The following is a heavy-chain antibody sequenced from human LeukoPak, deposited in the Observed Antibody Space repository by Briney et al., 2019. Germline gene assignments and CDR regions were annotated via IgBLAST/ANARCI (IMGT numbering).Heavy chain of an antibody. CDR2: ISAYNGNT. CDR3: ARDAQDYYDSSGFGY. D-gene: IGHD3-22*01. Sequence: ASAKVSCKASGYTFTSYGISWVRQAPGQGLEWMGWISAYNGNTNYAQKLQGRVTMTTDTSTSTAYMELRSLRSDDTAVYYCARDAQDYYDSSGFGYWGQGTLVTVSS. V-gene: IGHV1-18*01. CDR1: GYTFTSYG. J-gene: IGHJ4*02.